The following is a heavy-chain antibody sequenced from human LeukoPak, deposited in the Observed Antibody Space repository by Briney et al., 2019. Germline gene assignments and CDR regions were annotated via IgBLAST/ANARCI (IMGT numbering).Heavy chain of an antibody. CDR2: ISYDGSNK. CDR1: GFTFSSYA. Sequence: GRSLRLSCAASGFTFSSYAMHWVRQAPGKGLEWVAVISYDGSNKYYADSVKGRFTISRDNSKNTLYLQMNSLRAEDTAVYHCARSDELTSYGSPSAFDIWGQGTMVTVSS. J-gene: IGHJ3*02. CDR3: ARSDELTSYGSPSAFDI. V-gene: IGHV3-30-3*01. D-gene: IGHD1-26*01.